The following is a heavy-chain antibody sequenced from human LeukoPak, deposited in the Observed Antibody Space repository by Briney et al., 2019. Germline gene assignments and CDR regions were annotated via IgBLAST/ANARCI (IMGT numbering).Heavy chain of an antibody. J-gene: IGHJ3*02. D-gene: IGHD6-6*01. V-gene: IGHV1-46*01. CDR1: GYTFTKYY. Sequence: ASVKVSCKASGYTFTKYYMHWVRQAPGQGLEWMGIINPRGGSTSYAQKFQGRVTMTRDTSTSRVYMEVSSLRSEDTAVYYCARDSNSGAFDIWGQGTMVTVSS. CDR2: INPRGGST. CDR3: ARDSNSGAFDI.